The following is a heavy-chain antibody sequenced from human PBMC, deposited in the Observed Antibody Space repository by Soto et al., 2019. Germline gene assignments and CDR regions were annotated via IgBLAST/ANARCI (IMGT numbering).Heavy chain of an antibody. D-gene: IGHD6-19*01. V-gene: IGHV3-33*01. CDR1: GFTFSSYG. J-gene: IGHJ1*01. Sequence: QVQLVESGGGVVQPGRSLRLSCAASGFTFSSYGMHWVRQAPGKGLEWVAVIWYDGSNKYYADSVKGRCTISRDNSKNTLYLQMNSLRAEDTAVYYCARDEVAGLEYFQHWGQGTLVTVSS. CDR2: IWYDGSNK. CDR3: ARDEVAGLEYFQH.